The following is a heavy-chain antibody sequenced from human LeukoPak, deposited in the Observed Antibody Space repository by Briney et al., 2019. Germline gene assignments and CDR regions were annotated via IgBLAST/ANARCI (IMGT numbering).Heavy chain of an antibody. CDR3: ARAPPRFYDFWSGYYPYYFDY. CDR1: GGSVSSGSYY. CDR2: IYYSGST. J-gene: IGHJ4*02. D-gene: IGHD3-3*01. V-gene: IGHV4-61*01. Sequence: SETLSLTCTVSGGSVSSGSYYWSWIRQPPGKGLEWIGYIYYSGSTNYNPSLKSRVTISVDTSKNQFSLKLSSVTAADTAVYYCARAPPRFYDFWSGYYPYYFDYWDQGTLVTVSS.